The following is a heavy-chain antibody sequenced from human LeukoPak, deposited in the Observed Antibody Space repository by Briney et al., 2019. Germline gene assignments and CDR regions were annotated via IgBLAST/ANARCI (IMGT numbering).Heavy chain of an antibody. J-gene: IGHJ6*02. CDR2: MNPNSGNT. CDR3: ARGLTVTSYYYYYYGMDV. Sequence: ASVKVSCTASGYTFTSYDINWVRQATGQGLEWMGWMNPNSGNTGYAQKFQGRVTMTRNTSISTAYMELSSLRSEDTAMYYCARGLTVTSYYYYYYGMDVWGQGTTVTVSS. CDR1: GYTFTSYD. D-gene: IGHD4-17*01. V-gene: IGHV1-8*01.